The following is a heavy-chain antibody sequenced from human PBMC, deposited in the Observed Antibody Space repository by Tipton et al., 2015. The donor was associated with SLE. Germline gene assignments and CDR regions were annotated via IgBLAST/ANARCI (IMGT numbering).Heavy chain of an antibody. J-gene: IGHJ6*03. Sequence: TLSLTCAVYGGSFSGYSWSWIRQPPGKGLEWIGQTNPSGNTNYNPSLKSRVTISVDTSNNQLSLKLTSVTAADTAVYYCARHPSSFDYYYYYYMDVWGKGTTVTVSS. CDR3: ARHPSSFDYYYYYYMDV. CDR2: TNPSGNT. CDR1: GGSFSGYS. V-gene: IGHV4-34*01.